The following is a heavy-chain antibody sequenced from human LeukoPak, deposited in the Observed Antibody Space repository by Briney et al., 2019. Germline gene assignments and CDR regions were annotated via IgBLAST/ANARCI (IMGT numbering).Heavy chain of an antibody. D-gene: IGHD1-7*01. CDR3: ARMNYVSSGWGAPFDY. J-gene: IGHJ4*02. CDR2: IRTSGTNT. V-gene: IGHV3-48*04. CDR1: GFTFSSFS. Sequence: AGGSLRLSCAASGFTFSSFSMNWVRQAPGKGLEWVSYIRTSGTNTDYTGSVKGRFAISRDNAKNPLYLQMNSLRAEDTAVYYCARMNYVSSGWGAPFDYWGQGTLVTVSS.